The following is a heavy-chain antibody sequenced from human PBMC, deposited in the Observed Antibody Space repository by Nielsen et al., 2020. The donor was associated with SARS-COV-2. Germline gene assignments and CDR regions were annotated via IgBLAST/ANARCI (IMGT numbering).Heavy chain of an antibody. Sequence: GGSLRLSCAASGFTFSSYSMNWVRQAPGKGLEWVSSISSSRSYIYYADSVKGRFTISRDNAKNSLYLQMNSLRAEDTAVYYCARYRQLALFDYWGQGTLVTVSS. CDR1: GFTFSSYS. CDR2: ISSSRSYI. V-gene: IGHV3-21*01. D-gene: IGHD6-13*01. CDR3: ARYRQLALFDY. J-gene: IGHJ4*02.